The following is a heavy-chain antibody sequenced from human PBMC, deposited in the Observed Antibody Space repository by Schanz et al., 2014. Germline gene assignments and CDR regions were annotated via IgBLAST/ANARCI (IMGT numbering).Heavy chain of an antibody. J-gene: IGHJ4*02. CDR1: GFTFTNLG. CDR2: IRYDGSNQ. D-gene: IGHD3-16*01. V-gene: IGHV3-30*02. Sequence: VQLVESGGGVVQPGGSLRLSCAASGFTFTNLGMHWVRRAPGKGLEWVAFIRYDGSNQYYADSVKGRFTISRDSARNSLYLQMSSLRAEDTAVYYCARGTPFLCDYWGQGTLVTVSS. CDR3: ARGTPFLCDY.